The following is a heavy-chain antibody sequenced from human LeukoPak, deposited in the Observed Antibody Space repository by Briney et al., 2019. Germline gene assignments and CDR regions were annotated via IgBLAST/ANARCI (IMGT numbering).Heavy chain of an antibody. D-gene: IGHD6-13*01. CDR3: ARGLGSSWFDP. V-gene: IGHV1-2*02. Sequence: ASVKVSCKASRYTFTDYYLHWVRQAPGQGVEWMGWINPNRGGPNFAPNFQGRVTMTRATSIAPAYLQLSRLTSDGAAVYCCARGLGSSWFDPWGQGTPGTVSS. CDR1: RYTFTDYY. CDR2: INPNRGGP. J-gene: IGHJ5*02.